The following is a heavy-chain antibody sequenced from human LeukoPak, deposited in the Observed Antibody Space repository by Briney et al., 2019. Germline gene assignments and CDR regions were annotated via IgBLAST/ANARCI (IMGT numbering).Heavy chain of an antibody. V-gene: IGHV3-30*02. CDR2: IRYDGSNK. D-gene: IGHD4-17*01. CDR1: GFTLSSYG. Sequence: GGSLRLSCAASGFTLSSYGMHWVRQAPGRGLEWVAYIRYDGSNKYYADSVKGRFTISRDNSKNTLYLQMNSLRAEDTAVYYCAKDRDDYGDFYGMDVWGQGTTVTVSS. CDR3: AKDRDDYGDFYGMDV. J-gene: IGHJ6*02.